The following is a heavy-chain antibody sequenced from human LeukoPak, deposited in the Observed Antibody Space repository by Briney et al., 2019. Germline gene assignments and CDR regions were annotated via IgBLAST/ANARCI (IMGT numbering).Heavy chain of an antibody. Sequence: GGSLRLSCAASGSTFSSYSMSWVRQAPGKGLEWVSSISSSSSYIYYADSVKGRFTISRDNAKNSLYLQMNSLRAEDTAVYYCARALPPLRYYDSSGYPDAFDIWGQGTMVTVSS. CDR2: ISSSSSYI. CDR3: ARALPPLRYYDSSGYPDAFDI. V-gene: IGHV3-21*01. J-gene: IGHJ3*02. CDR1: GSTFSSYS. D-gene: IGHD3-22*01.